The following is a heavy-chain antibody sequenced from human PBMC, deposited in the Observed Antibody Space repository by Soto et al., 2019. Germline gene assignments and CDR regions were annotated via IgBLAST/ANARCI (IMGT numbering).Heavy chain of an antibody. J-gene: IGHJ3*02. V-gene: IGHV2-5*02. Sequence: QITLRESGPTLVKPTQTLTLTCTFSGFSLSTIGVGVCWIRQPPGKALEWLALIYWDDAKPYSPSLKSRLTITKDTSKNQVVLTMTNMDPVDTATYYCAHSGGNDYGDAFDIWGQGTMVTVSS. D-gene: IGHD4-17*01. CDR1: GFSLSTIGVG. CDR3: AHSGGNDYGDAFDI. CDR2: IYWDDAK.